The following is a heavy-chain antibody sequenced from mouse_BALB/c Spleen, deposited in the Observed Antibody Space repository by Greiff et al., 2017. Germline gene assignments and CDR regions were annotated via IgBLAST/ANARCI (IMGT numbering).Heavy chain of an antibody. V-gene: IGHV2-6-5*01. CDR1: GFSLTDYG. J-gene: IGHJ4*01. CDR3: AKDDYYDGYAMDY. D-gene: IGHD2-3*01. Sequence: VLLVESGPGLVAPSQSLSITCTVSGFSLTDYGVSWIRQPPGKGLEWLGVIWGGGSTYYNSALISRLSISKDNSTSQVFLKMNSLQTDDTAMYYCAKDDYYDGYAMDYWGQGTSVTVSS. CDR2: IWGGGST.